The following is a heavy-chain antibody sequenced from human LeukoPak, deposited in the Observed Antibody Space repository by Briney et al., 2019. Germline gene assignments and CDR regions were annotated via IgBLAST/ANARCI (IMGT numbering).Heavy chain of an antibody. CDR3: AKPLLKDSSEGEDY. Sequence: GGSLRLSCAASGFTFSSYAMSWVRQAPGKGLEWVSAISGSGGSTYYADSVKGRFTISRDNSKNTLYLQMNSLRAEDTAVYYCAKPLLKDSSEGEDYWGQGTLVTVSS. CDR1: GFTFSSYA. CDR2: ISGSGGST. J-gene: IGHJ4*02. D-gene: IGHD6-25*01. V-gene: IGHV3-23*01.